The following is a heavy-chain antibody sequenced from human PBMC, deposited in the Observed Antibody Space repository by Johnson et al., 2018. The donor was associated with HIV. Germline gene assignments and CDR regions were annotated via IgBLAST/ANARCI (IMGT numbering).Heavy chain of an antibody. CDR2: IKQDGSEK. CDR3: ARDPSRSPGAFDI. Sequence: VQLVESGGGLVQPGGSLRLSCAASGFTFSSYWMSWVRQAPGKGLEWVANIKQDGSEKYYVDSMKGRFTISRDNSKNTLYLQMNNLRAEDTAVYYCARDPSRSPGAFDIWGQGTMVTVSS. V-gene: IGHV3-7*05. CDR1: GFTFSSYW. J-gene: IGHJ3*02.